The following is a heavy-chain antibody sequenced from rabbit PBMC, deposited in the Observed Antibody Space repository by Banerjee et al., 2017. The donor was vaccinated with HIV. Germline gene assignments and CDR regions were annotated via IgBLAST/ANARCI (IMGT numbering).Heavy chain of an antibody. CDR1: GFSFSSIYW. J-gene: IGHJ2*01. Sequence: QQQLEESGGGLVKPGGTLTLTCTASGFSFSSIYWICWVRQAPGKGLEWIAYIYPGFGIRNYANSVKGRFTISSDNAQNTVFLQMTSLTASDTATYFCARDRGSGWGDAFDPWGQGTLVTVS. D-gene: IGHD4-1*01. V-gene: IGHV1S45*01. CDR2: IYPGFGIR. CDR3: ARDRGSGWGDAFDP.